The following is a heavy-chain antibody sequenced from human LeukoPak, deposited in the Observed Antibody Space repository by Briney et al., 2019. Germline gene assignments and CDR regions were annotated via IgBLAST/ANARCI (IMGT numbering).Heavy chain of an antibody. CDR1: GGTFSSYA. CDR3: ARVHSGYESLNWFDP. Sequence: VASVKVSCKASGGTFSSYAISWVRQAPGQGLEWMGGIIPIFGTANYAQKFQGRVTITADESTSTAYMELSSLRSEDTAVYYCARVHSGYESLNWFDPWGQGTLVTVSS. J-gene: IGHJ5*02. CDR2: IIPIFGTA. V-gene: IGHV1-69*13. D-gene: IGHD3-22*01.